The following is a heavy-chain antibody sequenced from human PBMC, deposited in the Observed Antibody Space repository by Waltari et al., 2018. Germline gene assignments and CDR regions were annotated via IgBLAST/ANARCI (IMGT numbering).Heavy chain of an antibody. CDR2: ISHEGDT. CDR3: ARGGTFPGYYYYMDI. D-gene: IGHD3-22*01. CDR1: NLPLPESY. J-gene: IGHJ6*03. Sequence: QAPIQQWGTGQLNASETLSLSSAVYNLPLPESYWSWVRQAPGKGLEWIGEISHEGDTKYKSSLRNRLTLSVDTSTKQFSLTLRSVIAADTATYYCARGGTFPGYYYYMDIWGKGTPVTVSS. V-gene: IGHV4-34*01.